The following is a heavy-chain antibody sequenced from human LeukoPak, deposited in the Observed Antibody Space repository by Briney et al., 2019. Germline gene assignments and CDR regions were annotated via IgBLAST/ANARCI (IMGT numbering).Heavy chain of an antibody. Sequence: GGSLRLSCAASGFTFSSYAMSWVRQAPGKGLEWVSATSGSGGSSSTYYADSVKGRFTISRDNSKNTLYLQMNSLRAEDTAVYYCAKDLLYYYGLGSSFDYWGQGTLVTVSS. V-gene: IGHV3-23*01. CDR1: GFTFSSYA. D-gene: IGHD3-10*01. CDR3: AKDLLYYYGLGSSFDY. J-gene: IGHJ4*02. CDR2: TSGSGGSSST.